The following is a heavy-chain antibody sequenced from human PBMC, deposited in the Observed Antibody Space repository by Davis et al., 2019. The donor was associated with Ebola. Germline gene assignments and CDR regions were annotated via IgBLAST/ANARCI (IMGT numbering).Heavy chain of an antibody. D-gene: IGHD3-16*02. CDR3: ARDIGYYDYVWGSYRYISAFDI. CDR1: GFTFSSYA. CDR2: ISYDGSNK. V-gene: IGHV3-30-3*01. Sequence: GGSLRLSCAASGFTFSSYAMHWVCQAPGKGLEWVAVISYDGSNKYYADSVKGRFTISRDNSKNTPYLQMNSLRAEDTAVYYCARDIGYYDYVWGSYRYISAFDIWGQGTMVTVSS. J-gene: IGHJ3*02.